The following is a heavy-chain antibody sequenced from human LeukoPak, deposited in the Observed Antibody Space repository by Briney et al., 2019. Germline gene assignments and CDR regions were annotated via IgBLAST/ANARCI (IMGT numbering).Heavy chain of an antibody. D-gene: IGHD2-8*01. CDR3: ARDRGNGFDY. Sequence: GGSLRLSCAASGFTFSSYSMDWVRQAPGKGLEWVSSISSSSSYIYYADSVKGRFTISRDNAKNSLYLQMNSLRAEDTAVYYCARDRGNGFDYWGQGTLVTVSS. V-gene: IGHV3-21*01. J-gene: IGHJ4*02. CDR2: ISSSSSYI. CDR1: GFTFSSYS.